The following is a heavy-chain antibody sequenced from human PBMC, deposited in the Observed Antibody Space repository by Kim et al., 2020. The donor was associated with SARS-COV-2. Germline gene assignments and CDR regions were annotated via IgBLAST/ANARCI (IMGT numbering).Heavy chain of an antibody. V-gene: IGHV4-4*02. CDR1: GGSISSSNW. Sequence: SETLSLTCAVSGGSISSSNWWSWVRQPPGKGLEWIGEIYHSGSTNYNPSPKSRVTISVDKSKNQFSLKLSSVTAADTAVYYCARDRSPPAAGIGYWGQGTLVNVSS. CDR3: ARDRSPPAAGIGY. CDR2: IYHSGST. J-gene: IGHJ4*02. D-gene: IGHD6-13*01.